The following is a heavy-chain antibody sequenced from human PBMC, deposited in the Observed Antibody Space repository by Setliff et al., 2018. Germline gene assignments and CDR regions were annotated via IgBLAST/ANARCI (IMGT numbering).Heavy chain of an antibody. CDR2: IWYDGTNK. CDR3: ARRGTTAFDF. V-gene: IGHV3-33*01. J-gene: IGHJ4*02. Sequence: GGSLRLSCAASGFTFSSYGMHWVRQAPGKGLEWVAVIWYDGTNKYYDDSVKGRFTISRDNSKNTLYLEMNNLRAEDSAVYYCARRGTTAFDFWGLGTLVTVSS. D-gene: IGHD4-4*01. CDR1: GFTFSSYG.